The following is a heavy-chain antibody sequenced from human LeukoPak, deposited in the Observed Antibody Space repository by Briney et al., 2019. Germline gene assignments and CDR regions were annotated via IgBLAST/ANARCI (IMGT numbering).Heavy chain of an antibody. CDR2: INPNSGGT. CDR3: ARGGKLMISMVRGVLASRDGLDI. Sequence: GTSVKVSCKASGYTFTGYYMEWVRQAPGQGLEWMGWINPNSGGTKNEQKFQGRVTMTRDTSINTAYMELSRLRSDDTAIYYCARGGKLMISMVRGVLASRDGLDIWGRGTMLTVSS. V-gene: IGHV1-2*02. D-gene: IGHD3-10*01. J-gene: IGHJ3*02. CDR1: GYTFTGYY.